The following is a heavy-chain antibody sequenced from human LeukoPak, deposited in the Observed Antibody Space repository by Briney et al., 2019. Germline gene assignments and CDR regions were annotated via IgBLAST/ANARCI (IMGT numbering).Heavy chain of an antibody. CDR1: GFTFDDYA. CDR2: ISWNSGSI. CDR3: AKGADMATIDYFDY. V-gene: IGHV3-9*01. Sequence: GGSLRLSCAASGFTFDDYAMHWVRQAPGKGLEWVSGISWNSGSIGYADSVKGRFTISRDNAKNSLYLQMNSLRAEDTALYYCAKGADMATIDYFDYWGQGTLVTVSS. D-gene: IGHD5-24*01. J-gene: IGHJ4*02.